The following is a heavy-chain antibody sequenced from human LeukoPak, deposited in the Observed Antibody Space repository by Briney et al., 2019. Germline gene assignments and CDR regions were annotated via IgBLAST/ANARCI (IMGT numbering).Heavy chain of an antibody. CDR2: INRDGSNT. D-gene: IGHD3-10*01. J-gene: IGHJ4*02. CDR3: AREETMGY. V-gene: IGHV3-74*01. CDR1: GFTFNNYW. Sequence: GGSLRLSCAASGFTFNNYWMHWVRQAPGKGLVWVSRINRDGSNTDYADSVKGRFTISRDNAKNTLYLQMSSLSAEDTAVYYCAREETMGYWGQGTLVTVSS.